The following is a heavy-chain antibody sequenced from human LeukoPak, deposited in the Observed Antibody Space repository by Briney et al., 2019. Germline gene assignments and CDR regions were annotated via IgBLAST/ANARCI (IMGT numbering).Heavy chain of an antibody. V-gene: IGHV4-59*01. D-gene: IGHD2-21*02. CDR2: IYYSGST. CDR1: GGSISSYY. J-gene: IGHJ3*02. CDR3: ARICGGDCYSAAFDI. Sequence: SETLSLTCTVSGGSISSYYWSWIREPPGKGQEWIGYIYYSGSTNYNPSLKSRVTISVDTSKNQFSLKLSSVTAADTAVYYCARICGGDCYSAAFDIWGQGTMVTVSS.